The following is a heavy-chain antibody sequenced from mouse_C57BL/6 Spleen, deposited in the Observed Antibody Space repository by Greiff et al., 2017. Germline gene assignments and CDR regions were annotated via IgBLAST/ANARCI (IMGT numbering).Heavy chain of an antibody. Sequence: VQLQQSGAELVKPGASVKISCKASGYAFSSYWMNWVKQRPGKGLEWIGQIYPGDGDTNYNGKFKGKATLTADKSSSTAYMQLSSLTSEDSAVYFCAREGMVTTGGLAYWGQGTLVTVSA. CDR2: IYPGDGDT. V-gene: IGHV1-80*01. J-gene: IGHJ3*01. D-gene: IGHD2-2*01. CDR1: GYAFSSYW. CDR3: AREGMVTTGGLAY.